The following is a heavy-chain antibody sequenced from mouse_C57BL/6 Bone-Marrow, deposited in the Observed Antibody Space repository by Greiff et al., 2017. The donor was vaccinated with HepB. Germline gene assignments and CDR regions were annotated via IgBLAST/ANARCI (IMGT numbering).Heavy chain of an antibody. J-gene: IGHJ1*03. Sequence: EVHLVESEGGLVQPGSSMKLSCTASGFTFSDYYMAWVRQVPEKGLEWVANINYDGSSTYYLDSLKSRFIISRDNAKNILYLQMSSLKSEDTATYYCARADYYDYPYWYFDVWGTGTTVTVSS. D-gene: IGHD2-4*01. V-gene: IGHV5-16*01. CDR3: ARADYYDYPYWYFDV. CDR2: INYDGSST. CDR1: GFTFSDYY.